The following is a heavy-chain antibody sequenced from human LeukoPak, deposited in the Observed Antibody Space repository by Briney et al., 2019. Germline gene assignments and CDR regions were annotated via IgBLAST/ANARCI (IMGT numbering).Heavy chain of an antibody. CDR1: GYTFTGYY. J-gene: IGHJ4*02. V-gene: IGHV1-2*02. D-gene: IGHD3-16*01. Sequence: GASVKVSCKASGYTFTGYYMHWVRQAPGQGLEWMGWINPNSGGTNYAQKFRGRVTITRDTSISTAYMELSSLTSEDTAVYYCARTPPRGLIDYWGQGTLVTVSS. CDR3: ARTPPRGLIDY. CDR2: INPNSGGT.